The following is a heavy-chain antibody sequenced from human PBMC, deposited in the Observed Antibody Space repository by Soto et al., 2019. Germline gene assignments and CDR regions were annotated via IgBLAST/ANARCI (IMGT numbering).Heavy chain of an antibody. Sequence: EVQLLESGGGLVQPGGSLRLSCAASGFTFSSYAMSWVRQAPGKGLEWVSAISCSGGSTYYADSVKGRFTISRDNSKNKLYLQMNSLRAEDTAVYYCAKHDHIVVVTALPPFDYWGQGTLVTVSS. CDR2: ISCSGGST. D-gene: IGHD2-21*02. J-gene: IGHJ4*02. V-gene: IGHV3-23*01. CDR1: GFTFSSYA. CDR3: AKHDHIVVVTALPPFDY.